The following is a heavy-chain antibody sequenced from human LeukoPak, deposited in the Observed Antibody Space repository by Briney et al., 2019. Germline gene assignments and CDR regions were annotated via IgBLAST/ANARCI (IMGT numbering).Heavy chain of an antibody. D-gene: IGHD5-18*01. Sequence: GGSLRLSCAASGFTFSSYAMSWVRQAPGKGLEWVSAISGSGGSTYYADSVKGRFTISRDNAKNSLYLQMNGLRAEDTAVYYCAREGSSGYSYGYIDYWGQGTLVTVSS. V-gene: IGHV3-23*01. J-gene: IGHJ4*02. CDR3: AREGSSGYSYGYIDY. CDR2: ISGSGGST. CDR1: GFTFSSYA.